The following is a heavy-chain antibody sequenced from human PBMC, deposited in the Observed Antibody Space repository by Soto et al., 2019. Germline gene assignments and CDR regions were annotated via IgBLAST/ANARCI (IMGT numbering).Heavy chain of an antibody. J-gene: IGHJ6*02. D-gene: IGHD3-3*01. CDR2: IFSNDEK. CDR1: GFSLSNARMG. CDR3: ARVRFLEWLPPSMDV. V-gene: IGHV2-26*01. Sequence: SGPTLVNPTETLTLTCTVSGFSLSNARMGVSWIRQPPWKALEWLAHIFSNDEKSYSTSLKSRLTISKDTSKSQVVLTMTNMDPVDTATYYCARVRFLEWLPPSMDVWGQGTTVTVSS.